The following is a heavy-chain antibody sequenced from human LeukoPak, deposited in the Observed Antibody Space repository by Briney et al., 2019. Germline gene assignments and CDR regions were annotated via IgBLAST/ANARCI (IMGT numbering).Heavy chain of an antibody. Sequence: SVKVSCKASGGTFSSYAISWVRQAPGQGLEWMGGIIPIFGTANYAQKFQGRVTITTDESTSTAYMELSSLRSEDTAVYYCAREGYSGYDSWLDPWGQGTLVTVSS. D-gene: IGHD5-12*01. J-gene: IGHJ5*02. CDR2: IIPIFGTA. CDR3: AREGYSGYDSWLDP. CDR1: GGTFSSYA. V-gene: IGHV1-69*05.